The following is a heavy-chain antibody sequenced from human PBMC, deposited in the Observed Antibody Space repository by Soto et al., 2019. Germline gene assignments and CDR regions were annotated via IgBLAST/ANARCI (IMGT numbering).Heavy chain of an antibody. CDR1: GGSISSGGYS. V-gene: IGHV4-30-2*01. CDR2: IYHSGST. D-gene: IGHD4-17*01. Sequence: QLQLQESGSGLVTPSQTLSLTCAASGGSISSGGYSWNWIRQPPGKGLEWIGNIYHSGSTYYNASLKSRVTISVDRSKNQSSLRLSSVTAADTAVYYCGRGDYANAFVIWGQGTMVTVSS. CDR3: GRGDYANAFVI. J-gene: IGHJ3*02.